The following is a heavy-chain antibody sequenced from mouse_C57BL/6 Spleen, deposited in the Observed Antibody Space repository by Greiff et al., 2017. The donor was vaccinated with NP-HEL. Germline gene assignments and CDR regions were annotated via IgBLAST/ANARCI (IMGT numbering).Heavy chain of an antibody. V-gene: IGHV1-4*01. D-gene: IGHD1-1*01. CDR1: GYTFTSYT. CDR3: AREDYYGSSSYYLDY. CDR2: INPSSGYT. J-gene: IGHJ2*01. Sequence: VQLQQSGAELARPGASVKMSCKASGYTFTSYTMHWVKQRPGQGLEWIGYINPSSGYTKYNKKFKDKATLTADKSSSTAYMQLSSLTSEDSAVDDWAREDYYGSSSYYLDYWGKGTTRTVSA.